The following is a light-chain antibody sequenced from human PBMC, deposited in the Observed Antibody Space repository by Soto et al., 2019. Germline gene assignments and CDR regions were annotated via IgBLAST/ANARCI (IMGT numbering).Light chain of an antibody. Sequence: DIQMTQSPSSLSASVGDRVTITCRASQGISNYLAWYQQKPGKVPKLLIYAASTLHSGVPSRFSGSGSGTDLTLAISSLLPEDFATYYCQKGPTFGQGTKVEIK. CDR3: QKGPT. CDR1: QGISNY. CDR2: AAS. J-gene: IGKJ1*01. V-gene: IGKV1-27*01.